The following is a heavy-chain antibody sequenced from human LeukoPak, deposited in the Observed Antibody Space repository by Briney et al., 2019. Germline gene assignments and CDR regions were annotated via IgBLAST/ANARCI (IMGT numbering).Heavy chain of an antibody. V-gene: IGHV3-21*06. CDR1: GFSFSFYT. J-gene: IGHJ6*03. Sequence: GGSLRLSCAASGFSFSFYTLNWVRHAPGKGREWVSSISDGGSEVYYADPIKGRFAISRDDAKNSLSLEMNSLRVEDTATYYCAKGKSGSYYYYMDVWGKGTTVTVSS. CDR2: ISDGGSEV. CDR3: AKGKSGSYYYYMDV.